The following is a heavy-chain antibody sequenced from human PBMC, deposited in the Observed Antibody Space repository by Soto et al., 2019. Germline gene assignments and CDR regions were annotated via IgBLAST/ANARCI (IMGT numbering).Heavy chain of an antibody. V-gene: IGHV4-59*01. CDR1: CDSISSYY. J-gene: IGHJ4*02. CDR2: IYYSGRT. D-gene: IGHD2-15*01. CDR3: ARGHLGVTTTGTWYDFDY. Sequence: SETLSLTCTVSCDSISSYYWTWIRQPPGKGLEYIGYIYYSGRTYYNPSLKSRVTISVDTSKNQFSLKLSSVTAADTAVYYCARGHLGVTTTGTWYDFDYWGQGTLVTVSS.